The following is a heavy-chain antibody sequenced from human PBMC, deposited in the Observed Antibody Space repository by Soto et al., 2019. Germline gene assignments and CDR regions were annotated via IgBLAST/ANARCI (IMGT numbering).Heavy chain of an antibody. CDR2: INPNSGGT. CDR1: GYTFTGYY. V-gene: IGHV1-2*04. CDR3: ARERSRYCSGGSCPGGRAFDI. J-gene: IGHJ3*02. D-gene: IGHD2-15*01. Sequence: ASVKVSCKASGYTFTGYYMHWVRQAPGQGLEWMGWINPNSGGTNYAQKFQGWVTMTRDTSISTAYMELSRLRSDDTAVYYCARERSRYCSGGSCPGGRAFDIWGQGTMVTVSS.